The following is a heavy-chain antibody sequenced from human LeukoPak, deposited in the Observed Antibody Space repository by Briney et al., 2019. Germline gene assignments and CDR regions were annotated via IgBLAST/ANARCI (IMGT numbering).Heavy chain of an antibody. CDR1: GGSISSGGYY. CDR3: ARDGAAVAGRGFDY. CDR2: IYYSGST. D-gene: IGHD6-19*01. Sequence: SQTLSLTCTVSGGSISSGGYYWSWNRQHPGKGLDWIGYIYYSGSTYYNPSLKSRVTISVDTSKNQFSLKLSSVTAADTAVYYCARDGAAVAGRGFDYWGQGTLVTVSS. J-gene: IGHJ4*02. V-gene: IGHV4-31*03.